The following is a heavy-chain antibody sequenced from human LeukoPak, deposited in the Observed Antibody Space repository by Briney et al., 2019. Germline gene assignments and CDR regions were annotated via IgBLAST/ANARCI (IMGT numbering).Heavy chain of an antibody. CDR2: ISSSGSTT. D-gene: IGHD3-10*01. J-gene: IGHJ4*02. CDR1: GFTFSSYS. Sequence: PGGSLRLSCAASGFTFSSYSMNWVRQAPGKGLEWVSYISSSGSTTYYADSVKGRFTISRDNAKNSLYLQMNSLRAEDTAVYYCARDYYGGGFDYWGQGTLVTVSS. CDR3: ARDYYGGGFDY. V-gene: IGHV3-48*04.